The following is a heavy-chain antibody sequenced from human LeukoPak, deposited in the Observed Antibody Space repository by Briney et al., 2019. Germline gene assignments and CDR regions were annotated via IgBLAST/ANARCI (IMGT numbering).Heavy chain of an antibody. J-gene: IGHJ3*02. Sequence: SETLSLTRAVSGGSISSGGYSWSWIRQPPGKGLEWIGYIYHSGSTYYNPSLKSRVTISVDRSKNQFSLKLSSVTAADTAVYYCARGGHTARDAFDIWGQGTMVTVSS. V-gene: IGHV4-30-2*01. CDR2: IYHSGST. D-gene: IGHD5-18*01. CDR3: ARGGHTARDAFDI. CDR1: GGSISSGGYS.